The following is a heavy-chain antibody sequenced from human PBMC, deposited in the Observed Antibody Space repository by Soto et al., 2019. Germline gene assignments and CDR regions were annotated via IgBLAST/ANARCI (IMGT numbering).Heavy chain of an antibody. Sequence: ASETLSLTCAVYGGSFSGYYWSWIRQPPGKGLEWIGEINHSGSTNYNPSLKSRVTISVDTSKNQFSLKLSSVTAADTAVYYCARGVEDDFWSGYTDYYYYGMDVWGQGTTVTVSS. V-gene: IGHV4-34*01. CDR1: GGSFSGYY. J-gene: IGHJ6*02. CDR3: ARGVEDDFWSGYTDYYYYGMDV. CDR2: INHSGST. D-gene: IGHD3-3*01.